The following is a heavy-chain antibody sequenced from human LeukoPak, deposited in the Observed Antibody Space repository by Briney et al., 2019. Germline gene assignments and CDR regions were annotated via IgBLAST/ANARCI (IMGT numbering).Heavy chain of an antibody. CDR3: ARSYYYDSSAYSDY. CDR1: GYTFTSYG. V-gene: IGHV1-18*01. Sequence: ASVKVSCKASGYTFTSYGINWVRQAPGQGLEWMGWLSTYNGDTNYAQRLQGRVTMTTDTSTSTAYMELRSLRSDDTAVYYCARSYYYDSSAYSDYWGQGTLVIVSS. CDR2: LSTYNGDT. J-gene: IGHJ4*02. D-gene: IGHD3-22*01.